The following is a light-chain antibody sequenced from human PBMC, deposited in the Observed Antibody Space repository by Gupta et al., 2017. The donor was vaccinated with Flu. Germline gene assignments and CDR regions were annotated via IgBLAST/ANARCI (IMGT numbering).Light chain of an antibody. CDR1: QTIVIY. CDR2: AAS. V-gene: IGKV1-39*01. CDR3: QQSHSPPWT. Sequence: PSSLSAFVGDTVTMTCRASQTIVIYLNWYQQKPGKAPKLLIYAASRLQSGVPSRFNGSGSGADFTLSISSLQAEDFATYYCQQSHSPPWTFGQGTKVEIK. J-gene: IGKJ1*01.